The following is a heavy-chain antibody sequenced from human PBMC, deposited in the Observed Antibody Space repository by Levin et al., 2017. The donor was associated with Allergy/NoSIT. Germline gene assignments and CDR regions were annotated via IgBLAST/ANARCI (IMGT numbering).Heavy chain of an antibody. J-gene: IGHJ6*02. D-gene: IGHD6-13*01. V-gene: IGHV4-61*01. CDR2: IYYSGST. Sequence: SETLSLTCTVSGGSVSSGSYYWSWIRQPPGTGLEWIGYIYYSGSTNYNPSLKSRVTISVDTSKNQFSLKLSSVTAADTAVYYCAREWYSRDPYYYYGMDVWGQGTTVTVSS. CDR3: AREWYSRDPYYYYGMDV. CDR1: GGSVSSGSYY.